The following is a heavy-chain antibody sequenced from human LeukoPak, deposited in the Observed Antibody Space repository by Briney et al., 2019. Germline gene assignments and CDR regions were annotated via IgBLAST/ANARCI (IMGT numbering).Heavy chain of an antibody. D-gene: IGHD3-22*01. Sequence: GGSLRLSCAASGFTFSSYAMSWVRQAPGKGLEWVSAINGSGGSTYYADSVKGRFTISRDNSKNTLYLQMNSLRAEDTAVYYCAKEEGYYDSSGYYYDAWGQGTLVTVSS. V-gene: IGHV3-23*01. CDR3: AKEEGYYDSSGYYYDA. CDR1: GFTFSSYA. J-gene: IGHJ5*02. CDR2: INGSGGST.